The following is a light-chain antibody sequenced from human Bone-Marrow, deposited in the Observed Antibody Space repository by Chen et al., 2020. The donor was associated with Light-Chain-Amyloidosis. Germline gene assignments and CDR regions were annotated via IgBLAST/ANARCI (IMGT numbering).Light chain of an antibody. CDR2: EVT. CDR1: SSDVGGDNH. J-gene: IGLJ1*01. CDR3: SSYTVTNTLV. Sequence: QSALTQPASVPGSPGQSITISCTGTSSDVGGDNHVSWYQHHPDKAPKLMISEVTNRPSWVPDRFSGSKADDTAPLTISGLQAEDEADYVCSSYTVTNTLVFGSGTRVTVL. V-gene: IGLV2-14*01.